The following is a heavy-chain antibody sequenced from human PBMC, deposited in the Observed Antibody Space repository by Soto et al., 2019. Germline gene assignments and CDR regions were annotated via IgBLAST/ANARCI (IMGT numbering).Heavy chain of an antibody. J-gene: IGHJ5*02. CDR1: GGSISSSSYY. Sequence: SETLSLTCTVSGGSISSSSYYWGWIRQPPGKGLEWIGSIYYSGSTYYNPSLKSRVTISVDTSKNQFSLKLSSVTAADTAVYYCARAHPLEDIVLRYFAREFDPWGQGTLVTVSS. V-gene: IGHV4-39*01. D-gene: IGHD3-9*01. CDR3: ARAHPLEDIVLRYFAREFDP. CDR2: IYYSGST.